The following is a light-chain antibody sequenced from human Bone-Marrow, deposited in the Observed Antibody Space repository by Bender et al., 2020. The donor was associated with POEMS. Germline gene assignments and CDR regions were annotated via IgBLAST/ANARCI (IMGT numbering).Light chain of an antibody. Sequence: QSALTQPRSVSGSPGQSVTISCTGSGSNIGNYNYVSWYQQHPGKTPKLMIYDVNKRPSGVPDHFSGSKSGNTASLAISGLQAEDEADYYCCSYVGSFAWLFGGGTKVTVL. CDR3: CSYVGSFAWL. CDR2: DVN. V-gene: IGLV2-11*01. CDR1: GSNIGNYNY. J-gene: IGLJ3*02.